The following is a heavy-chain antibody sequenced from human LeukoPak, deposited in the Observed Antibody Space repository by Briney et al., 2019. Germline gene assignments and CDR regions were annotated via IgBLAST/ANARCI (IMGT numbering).Heavy chain of an antibody. J-gene: IGHJ4*02. CDR3: AKGLYYDILTGKPPSDY. CDR2: ISSSGSTI. CDR1: GFTFSDYY. D-gene: IGHD3-9*01. V-gene: IGHV3-11*01. Sequence: PGGSLRLSCAASGFTFSDYYMSWIRQAPGKGLEGVSYISSSGSTIYYADSVKGRFTISRDNSKNTLYLQMNSLRAEDTAVYYCAKGLYYDILTGKPPSDYWGQGTLVTVSS.